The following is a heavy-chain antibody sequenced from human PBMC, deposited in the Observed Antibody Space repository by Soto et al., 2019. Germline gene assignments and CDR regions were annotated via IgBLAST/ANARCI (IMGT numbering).Heavy chain of an antibody. CDR3: ARQQSTYYDSSGLSFWFDP. Sequence: PSETLSLTCTVSGGSISSYYWSWIRQPPGKGLEWIGYIYYSGSTNYNPSLKSRVTISVDTSKNQFSLKLSSVTAADTAVYYCARQQSTYYDSSGLSFWFDPWGQGTLVPSPQ. CDR2: IYYSGST. D-gene: IGHD3-22*01. CDR1: GGSISSYY. V-gene: IGHV4-59*01. J-gene: IGHJ5*02.